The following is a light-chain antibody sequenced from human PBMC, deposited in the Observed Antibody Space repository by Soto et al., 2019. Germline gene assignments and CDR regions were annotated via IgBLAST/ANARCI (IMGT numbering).Light chain of an antibody. J-gene: IGLJ1*01. CDR2: EGS. CDR1: SSDVGSYNL. Sequence: QSALTQPASVSGSPGQSITISCTGTSSDVGSYNLVSWYQQHPGKAPKLMIYEGSKRPSGVSNRFSGSKSGNTASLTISVLQAEDEADYYCCSYAGSSTWVFGTGTKVTVL. CDR3: CSYAGSSTWV. V-gene: IGLV2-23*01.